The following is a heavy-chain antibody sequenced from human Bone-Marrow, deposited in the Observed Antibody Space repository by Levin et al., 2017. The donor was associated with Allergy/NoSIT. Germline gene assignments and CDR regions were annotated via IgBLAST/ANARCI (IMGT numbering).Heavy chain of an antibody. CDR1: GFTFSSYA. V-gene: IGHV3-23*01. CDR3: AKMSSTSCYTGYDFDY. Sequence: GGSLRLSCAASGFTFSSYAMSWVRQAPGKGLEWVSAISGSGGSTYYADSVKGRFTISRDNSKNTLYLQMNSLRAEDTAVYYCAKMSSTSCYTGYDFDYWGQGTLVTVSS. D-gene: IGHD2-2*02. CDR2: ISGSGGST. J-gene: IGHJ4*02.